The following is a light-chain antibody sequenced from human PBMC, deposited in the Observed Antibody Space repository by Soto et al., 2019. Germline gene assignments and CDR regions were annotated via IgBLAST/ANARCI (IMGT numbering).Light chain of an antibody. V-gene: IGLV1-40*01. J-gene: IGLJ2*01. CDR2: GNS. Sequence: QSVLTQPPSVSGAPGQRVTISGTGSSSNIGAGYDVHWYQQLPGTAPKLLIYGNSNRPSGVPDLFSGSKSGTSASLAITGLQAADEADYYCQYYESSLSGVVFGGGTQLTVL. CDR1: SSNIGAGYD. CDR3: QYYESSLSGVV.